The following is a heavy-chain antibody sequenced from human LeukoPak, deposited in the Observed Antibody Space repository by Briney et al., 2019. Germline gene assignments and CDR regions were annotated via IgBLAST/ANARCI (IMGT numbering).Heavy chain of an antibody. V-gene: IGHV3-21*01. CDR1: GFTFSSYS. Sequence: GGSVRLSCAASGFTFSSYSMNWVRQAPGKGLEWDSSISSSSSYIYYADSVKGRFTISRDNAKNSLYLQMNSLRAEDTAVYYCARASGYCSGGSCYEAFDIWGQGTMVTVSS. CDR2: ISSSSSYI. J-gene: IGHJ3*02. D-gene: IGHD2-15*01. CDR3: ARASGYCSGGSCYEAFDI.